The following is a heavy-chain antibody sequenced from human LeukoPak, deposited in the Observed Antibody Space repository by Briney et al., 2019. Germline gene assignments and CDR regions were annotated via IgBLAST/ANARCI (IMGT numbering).Heavy chain of an antibody. CDR2: TSSSGSTI. J-gene: IGHJ6*03. CDR1: GFTFSSYE. D-gene: IGHD3-22*01. V-gene: IGHV3-48*03. Sequence: GGSLRLSCAASGFTFSSYEMNWVRQAPGKGLEWVSYTSSSGSTIYYADSVKGRFTISRDNAKNSLYLQMNSLRAEDTAVYYCARARRYYYDSSGYYYYYYYMDVWGKGTTVTVSS. CDR3: ARARRYYYDSSGYYYYYYYMDV.